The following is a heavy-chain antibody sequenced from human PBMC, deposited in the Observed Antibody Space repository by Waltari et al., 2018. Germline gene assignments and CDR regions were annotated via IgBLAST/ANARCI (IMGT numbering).Heavy chain of an antibody. CDR3: ARTTFVRYFDY. J-gene: IGHJ4*02. CDR1: SGSIRIPNYF. D-gene: IGHD1-1*01. CDR2: VSYRGIT. Sequence: QVQLQESGPGLVKPSQTLTLTCSFSSGSIRIPNYFWSWIRQAPGKGLEWIGSVSYRGITYYNPSLESRVTMSVDTSKNQFSLKLNSVTAADAAIYYCARTTFVRYFDYWGQGTLVTVSS. V-gene: IGHV4-30-4*01.